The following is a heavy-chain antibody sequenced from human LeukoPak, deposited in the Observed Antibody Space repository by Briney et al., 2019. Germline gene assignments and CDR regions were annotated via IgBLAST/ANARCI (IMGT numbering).Heavy chain of an antibody. CDR3: AKDLSMAVTGSAFDY. CDR2: ISGSSTST. CDR1: GINFNNFA. V-gene: IGHV3-23*01. Sequence: TGGSLRLSLATLGINFNNFAMSLVRRAPGKGLERVSTISGSSTSTYYADSVQSRFTVSRDNSKSTLFLQMNSLRAEDTAVYYCAKDLSMAVTGSAFDYWGQGTLVTVSS. J-gene: IGHJ4*02. D-gene: IGHD6-19*01.